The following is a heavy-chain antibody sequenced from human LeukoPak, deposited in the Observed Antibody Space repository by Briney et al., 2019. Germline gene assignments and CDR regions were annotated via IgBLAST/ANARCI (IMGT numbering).Heavy chain of an antibody. V-gene: IGHV4-34*01. CDR3: ARVGVITMIVNY. J-gene: IGHJ4*02. CDR1: GGSFSGYY. CDR2: INHSGST. Sequence: SETLSLTCAVYGGSFSGYYWSWIRQPPGKGLEWIGEINHSGSTNYNPSLRGRVTISVDTSKNQFSLNLRSVTAGDTAVYYCARVGVITMIVNYWGQGTLVTVSS. D-gene: IGHD3-22*01.